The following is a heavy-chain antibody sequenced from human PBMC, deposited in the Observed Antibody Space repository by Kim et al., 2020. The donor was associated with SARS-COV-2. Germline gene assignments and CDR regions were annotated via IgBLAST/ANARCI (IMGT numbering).Heavy chain of an antibody. V-gene: IGHV1-3*01. Sequence: GHTKYSQKFQGRVTITRDTSASTAYMELSSLRSEDTAVYYCARATGYGMDVWGQGTTVTVSS. CDR3: ARATGYGMDV. J-gene: IGHJ6*02. D-gene: IGHD4-17*01. CDR2: GHT.